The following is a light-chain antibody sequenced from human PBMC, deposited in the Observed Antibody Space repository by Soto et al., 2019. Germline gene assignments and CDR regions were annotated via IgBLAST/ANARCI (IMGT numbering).Light chain of an antibody. CDR3: QQSHSTPRT. CDR2: GAS. Sequence: DIQMTQSPYSLSASVGDRVTITCRASQSISSNLNWYQQKPGKAPNLLIYGASSLQSGGPSRFSGSGSGTDFTLIISSLQPEDFATYYCQQSHSTPRTFGQGTKLEIK. J-gene: IGKJ2*01. CDR1: QSISSN. V-gene: IGKV1-39*01.